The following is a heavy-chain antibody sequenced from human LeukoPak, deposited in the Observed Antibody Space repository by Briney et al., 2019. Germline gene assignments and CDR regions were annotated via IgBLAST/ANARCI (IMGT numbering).Heavy chain of an antibody. CDR2: IYTSGST. CDR1: GGPISSYY. CDR3: ARGFTSGWYWWFDP. J-gene: IGHJ5*02. Sequence: TSETLSLTCTVSGGPISSYYWSWIRQPAGKGLEWIGRIYTSGSTNYNPSLKSRVTMSVDTSKNQFSLKLSSVTAADTAVYYCARGFTSGWYWWFDPWGQGTLVTVSS. D-gene: IGHD6-19*01. V-gene: IGHV4-4*07.